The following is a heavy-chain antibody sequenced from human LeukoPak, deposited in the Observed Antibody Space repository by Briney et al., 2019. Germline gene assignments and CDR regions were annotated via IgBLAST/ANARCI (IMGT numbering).Heavy chain of an antibody. CDR3: ARVAVAGTYGY. J-gene: IGHJ4*02. Sequence: PGGSLRLSCAASGFTFSSYSMNWVRQAPGKGLEWVSYISSSSSTIYYADSVKGRFTISRDNAKNSLYLQMNGLRDEDTAVYYCARVAVAGTYGYWGQGTLVTVSS. D-gene: IGHD6-19*01. CDR2: ISSSSSTI. V-gene: IGHV3-48*02. CDR1: GFTFSSYS.